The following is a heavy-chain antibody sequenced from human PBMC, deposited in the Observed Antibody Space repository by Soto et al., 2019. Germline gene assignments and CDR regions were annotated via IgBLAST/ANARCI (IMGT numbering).Heavy chain of an antibody. CDR1: GGSFRNYY. V-gene: IGHV4-34*01. Sequence: SETLSLTSGVYGGSFRNYYWIWVRQPPGEGLEWIGQVSHSGEATYNPSLQSRVTISLDTYTNHFSVKMTSLNAADTALYFCTRAEPFPRCCFDPWGQGTQVTVSS. CDR2: VSHSGEA. J-gene: IGHJ5*02. CDR3: TRAEPFPRCCFDP.